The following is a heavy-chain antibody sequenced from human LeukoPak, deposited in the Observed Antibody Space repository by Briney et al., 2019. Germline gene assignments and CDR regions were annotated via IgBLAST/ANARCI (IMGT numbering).Heavy chain of an antibody. CDR1: GYTCTGYY. D-gene: IGHD2-2*01. CDR2: INPNSGGT. CDR3: ARDPTASIVVVPAAIFDY. Sequence: ASVKVSCKASGYTCTGYYMHWVRQAPGQGLEWMGWINPNSGGTNYAQKFQGWVTMTRDTSISTAYMELSRLRSDDTAVYYCARDPTASIVVVPAAIFDYWGQGTLVTVSS. J-gene: IGHJ4*02. V-gene: IGHV1-2*04.